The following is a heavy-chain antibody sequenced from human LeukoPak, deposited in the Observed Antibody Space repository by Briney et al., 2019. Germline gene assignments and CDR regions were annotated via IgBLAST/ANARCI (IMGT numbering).Heavy chain of an antibody. D-gene: IGHD6-13*01. CDR1: GFTFSSYS. V-gene: IGHV3-21*01. J-gene: IGHJ4*02. CDR2: ISTSSSYI. Sequence: GGSLRLSCAASGFTFSSYSMNWVRQAPGKGLEWVSSISTSSSYIYYADSVKGRFTISRDNAKNSLYLQMNSLRAEDTAVYYCARGRYVTTRGGAAAGFLDYWGQGTLVTVST. CDR3: ARGRYVTTRGGAAAGFLDY.